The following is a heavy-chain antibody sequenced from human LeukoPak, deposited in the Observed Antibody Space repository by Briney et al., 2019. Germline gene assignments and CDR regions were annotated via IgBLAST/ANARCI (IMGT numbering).Heavy chain of an antibody. Sequence: ASVKVSCKASGYTFTSYGISWVRQAPGQGLEWMGWISAYNGNTNYAQKLQGRVTMTTDTSTSTAYMELRSLRSDDTAVYYCARELVGATTGSYYYYYMDVWGKGTTVTVSS. CDR3: ARELVGATTGSYYYYYMDV. CDR2: ISAYNGNT. V-gene: IGHV1-18*01. CDR1: GYTFTSYG. J-gene: IGHJ6*03. D-gene: IGHD1-26*01.